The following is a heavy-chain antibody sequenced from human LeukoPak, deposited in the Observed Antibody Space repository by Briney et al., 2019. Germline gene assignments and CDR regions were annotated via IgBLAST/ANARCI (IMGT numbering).Heavy chain of an antibody. CDR3: ARDLVYSRLIRGWFDP. V-gene: IGHV4-4*02. CDR1: GDSIDTINW. CDR2: VHHSGTT. J-gene: IGHJ5*02. Sequence: SGTLSLTCSVSGDSIDTINWWSWVRQPPGKGLEWIGEVHHSGTTSYNPSLRSRVTISVDTSKNQFSLRLRSVTAADTAVYYCARDLVYSRLIRGWFDPWGQGTLVTVPS. D-gene: IGHD6-13*01.